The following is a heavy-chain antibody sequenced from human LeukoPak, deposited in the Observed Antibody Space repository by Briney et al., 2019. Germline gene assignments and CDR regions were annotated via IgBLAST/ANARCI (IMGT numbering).Heavy chain of an antibody. Sequence: ASVKVSCTASGYTFTSYDINWVRQATGQGLEWMGWMNPNSGNTGYAQKFQGRVTMTRNTSISTAYMELSSLRSEDTAVYYCARGPGGGYSYGYVFDYWGQGTLVTVSS. CDR2: MNPNSGNT. CDR3: ARGPGGGYSYGYVFDY. J-gene: IGHJ4*02. D-gene: IGHD5-18*01. V-gene: IGHV1-8*01. CDR1: GYTFTSYD.